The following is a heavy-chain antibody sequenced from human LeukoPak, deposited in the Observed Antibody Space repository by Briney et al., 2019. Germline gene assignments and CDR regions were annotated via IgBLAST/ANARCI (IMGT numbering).Heavy chain of an antibody. V-gene: IGHV4-59*01. CDR1: GGSISSYY. Sequence: SETLSLTCTVSGGSISSYYWSWLRQPPGKGLEYIDYTHYSGATNYNPSLKSRVTISLDTSGNQFSLKLSSVTAADTAVYYCASGYCGGACQLGGVDMWGQGTMVTVSS. CDR3: ASGYCGGACQLGGVDM. J-gene: IGHJ3*02. CDR2: THYSGAT. D-gene: IGHD2-21*02.